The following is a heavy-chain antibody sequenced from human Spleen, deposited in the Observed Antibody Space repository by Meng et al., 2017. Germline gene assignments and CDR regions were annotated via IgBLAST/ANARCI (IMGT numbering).Heavy chain of an antibody. CDR3: ARGPTTMAHDFDY. J-gene: IGHJ4*02. D-gene: IGHD4-11*01. CDR2: INHSGST. Sequence: QWPQQSCGEGCLNPAGPRSLSCFGSGGSFSDDYWSWIREPPGKGLEWIGVINHSGSTNYNPSLESRATISVDTSQNNLSLKLSSVTAADSAVYYCARGPTTMAHDFDYWGQGTLVTVSS. V-gene: IGHV4-34*01. CDR1: GGSFSDDY.